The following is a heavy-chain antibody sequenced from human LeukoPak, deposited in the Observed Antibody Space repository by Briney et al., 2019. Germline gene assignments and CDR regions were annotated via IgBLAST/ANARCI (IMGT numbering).Heavy chain of an antibody. CDR3: ARDHSDYVWGSYGGLNYFDY. Sequence: GGSLRLSCAASGFTFSSYSMNWVRQAPGKGLEWVSSISSSSSYIYYADSVNGRFTISRDNAKNSLYLQMNSLRAEDTAVYYCARDHSDYVWGSYGGLNYFDYWGQGTLVTVSS. V-gene: IGHV3-21*01. CDR2: ISSSSSYI. D-gene: IGHD3-16*01. CDR1: GFTFSSYS. J-gene: IGHJ4*02.